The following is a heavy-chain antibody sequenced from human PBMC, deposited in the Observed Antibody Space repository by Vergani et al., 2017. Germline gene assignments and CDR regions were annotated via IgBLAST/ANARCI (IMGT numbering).Heavy chain of an antibody. J-gene: IGHJ6*01. CDR3: AKANPRNSGYDYLYYYHAMDD. CDR2: ISGSGGST. CDR1: GFTFNHYA. Sequence: EVQLLESGGDLVQPGGSLRLSCAASGFTFNHYAMNWVRQAPGKGLEWVSGISGSGGSTYYAGSVKGRFTISRDSSKNTLYLQMNSLSAGDTAVYYCAKANPRNSGYDYLYYYHAMDDWW. V-gene: IGHV3-23*01. D-gene: IGHD5-12*01.